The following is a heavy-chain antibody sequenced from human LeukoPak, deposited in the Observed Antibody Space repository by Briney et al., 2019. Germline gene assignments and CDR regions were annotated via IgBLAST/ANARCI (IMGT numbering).Heavy chain of an antibody. CDR1: GGTFSSYA. Sequence: VASVKVSCKASGGTFSSYAISWVRQAPGQGLEWMGGIIPIFGTANYAQKFQGRVTITADESTSTAYMELSSLRSEDTAVYYCARGTDSGNAFDIWGQGTMVTVSS. J-gene: IGHJ3*02. D-gene: IGHD1-26*01. CDR2: IIPIFGTA. V-gene: IGHV1-69*01. CDR3: ARGTDSGNAFDI.